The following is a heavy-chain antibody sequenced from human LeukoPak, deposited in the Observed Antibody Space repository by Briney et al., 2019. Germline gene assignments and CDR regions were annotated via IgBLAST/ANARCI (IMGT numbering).Heavy chain of an antibody. CDR2: ISYSGST. D-gene: IGHD3-10*01. V-gene: IGHV4-39*01. J-gene: IGHJ4*02. CDR3: ARVFYRRYGQRGRGDFDY. CDR1: GGSISGSIYY. Sequence: SETLSLTCTVSGGSISGSIYYWGWIRQPPGKGLEWIGSISYSGSTYYNPSLKSRVTISVDTSKNQFSLKLSSVTAADTAVYYCARVFYRRYGQRGRGDFDYWGQGTLVTVSS.